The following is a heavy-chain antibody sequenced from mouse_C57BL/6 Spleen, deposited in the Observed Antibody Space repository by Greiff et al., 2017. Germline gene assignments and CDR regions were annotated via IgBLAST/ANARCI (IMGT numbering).Heavy chain of an antibody. CDR1: GYTFSSYW. CDR3: ARAAGAFAD. V-gene: IGHV1-61*01. J-gene: IGHJ3*01. CDR2: IYPSDSET. D-gene: IGHD1-2*01. Sequence: QVQLQQPGAELVRPGSSVKLSCKASGYTFSSYWMDWVMQRPGQGLEWIGNIYPSDSETHYKQNVKDKVTFTVDESSTTAYMLLSRLTAEDSAVYYCARAAGAFADWGQGALVTVSA.